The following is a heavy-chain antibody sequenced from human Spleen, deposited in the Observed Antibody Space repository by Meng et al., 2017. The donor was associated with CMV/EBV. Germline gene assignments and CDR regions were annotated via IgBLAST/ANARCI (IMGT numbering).Heavy chain of an antibody. D-gene: IGHD3-3*01. CDR2: FSLSGRTI. J-gene: IGHJ6*02. V-gene: IGHV3-48*03. CDR1: GFSFSSYE. CDR3: ARERGYDFWSGYYTGYYYGMDV. Sequence: GGSLRLSCAASGFSFSSYEMNWVRQAPGKGLEWVSSFSLSGRTIYYADSVKGRFTISRDNAKKSLYLQMNSLRAEDTAVYYCARERGYDFWSGYYTGYYYGMDVWGQGTTVTVSS.